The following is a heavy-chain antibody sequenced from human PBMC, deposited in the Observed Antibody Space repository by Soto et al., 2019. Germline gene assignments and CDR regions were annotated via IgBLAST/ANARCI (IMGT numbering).Heavy chain of an antibody. Sequence: SETLSLTCTVSGGSVSSGSYYWILIRQPPGKGLEWIGYIYYSGSTNYNPSLKSRVTISVDTSKNQFSLKLSSVTAADTAVYYCARAPYNWNDGVDYWGQGTLVTVSS. D-gene: IGHD1-20*01. CDR1: GGSVSSGSYY. CDR3: ARAPYNWNDGVDY. J-gene: IGHJ4*02. CDR2: IYYSGST. V-gene: IGHV4-61*01.